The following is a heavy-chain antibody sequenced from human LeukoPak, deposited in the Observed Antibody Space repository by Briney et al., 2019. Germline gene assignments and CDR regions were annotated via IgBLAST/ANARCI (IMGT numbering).Heavy chain of an antibody. CDR2: ISGSGTST. D-gene: IGHD6-13*01. J-gene: IGHJ4*02. Sequence: GGSLRLSCAASGFAFGSCAMSWVRQAPGKGLEWVSGISGSGTSTYYADSVKGRFTISGDNSKNTLYLQMNSLRAEDTAVYYCAKSFRYSSGWYDYWGRGTLVTVSS. CDR3: AKSFRYSSGWYDY. CDR1: GFAFGSCA. V-gene: IGHV3-23*01.